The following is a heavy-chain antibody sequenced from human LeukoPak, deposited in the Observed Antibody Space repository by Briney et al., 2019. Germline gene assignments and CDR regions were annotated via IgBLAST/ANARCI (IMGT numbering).Heavy chain of an antibody. CDR2: INWNGGST. J-gene: IGHJ6*03. CDR3: ARDPYSGNYGNYYYYYMDV. CDR1: GFTFDDYG. D-gene: IGHD1-26*01. V-gene: IGHV3-20*04. Sequence: GGSLRLSCAASGFTFDDYGMSWVRQAPGRGLEWVSGINWNGGSTGYADSVKGRFTISRDNAKNSLYLQMNSLGPEDTAVYYCARDPYSGNYGNYYYYYMDVWGKGTTVTISS.